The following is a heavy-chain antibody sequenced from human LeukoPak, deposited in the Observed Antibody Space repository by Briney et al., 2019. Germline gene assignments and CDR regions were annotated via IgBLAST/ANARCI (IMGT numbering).Heavy chain of an antibody. Sequence: ASVKVSCKASGYTFTTYYMHWVRQAPGQGLEWMGIINPSGGSTSYAQKFQGRVTITRDTSTSTVYMELSSLKSEDPAVYYCARASDSSGYYAPQHYFDYWGQGTPVTVSS. V-gene: IGHV1-46*03. CDR2: INPSGGST. CDR1: GYTFTTYY. D-gene: IGHD3-22*01. CDR3: ARASDSSGYYAPQHYFDY. J-gene: IGHJ4*02.